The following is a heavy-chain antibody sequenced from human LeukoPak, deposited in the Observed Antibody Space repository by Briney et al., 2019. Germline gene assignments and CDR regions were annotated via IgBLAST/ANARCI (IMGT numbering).Heavy chain of an antibody. V-gene: IGHV1-2*02. CDR3: ARGGRSKWLFDFGAKHRDHRLDY. D-gene: IGHD3-22*01. Sequence: ASVKVSCKASGYTFTAYYIHWLRQAPGQGLEWMGWINSNSGGTNYAQKFQGRVTMTRDTSISTAYMELSRLRSDDTAVYYCARGGRSKWLFDFGAKHRDHRLDYWGQGTLVTVSS. J-gene: IGHJ4*02. CDR2: INSNSGGT. CDR1: GYTFTAYY.